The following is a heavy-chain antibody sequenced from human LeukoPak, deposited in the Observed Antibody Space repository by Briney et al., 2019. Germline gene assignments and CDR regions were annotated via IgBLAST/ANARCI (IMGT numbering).Heavy chain of an antibody. CDR1: GGSISSYY. Sequence: SETLSLTCTVSGGSISSYYWSWIRQPPGKGPGWIGEINHSGGTTYNPSLKSRVTISVDTSKIQFSLNLTSVTAADTAVYYCALELVVPAALERLNAFDIWGHGTMVTVSS. V-gene: IGHV4-34*01. CDR3: ALELVVPAALERLNAFDI. J-gene: IGHJ3*02. D-gene: IGHD2-2*01. CDR2: INHSGGT.